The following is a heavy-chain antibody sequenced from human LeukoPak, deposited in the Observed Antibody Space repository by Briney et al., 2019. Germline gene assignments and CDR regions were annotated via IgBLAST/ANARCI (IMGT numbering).Heavy chain of an antibody. J-gene: IGHJ4*02. V-gene: IGHV4-39*01. Sequence: SETLSLTCIVSGGSISSTTYYWGWIRQPPGKGREWIGSIYYSGSTYYSPSLKRRVTISVDTSKNQFSLKLSSVTAADTAVYYCARHYFYGTFDYWGQGTLVTVSS. CDR3: ARHYFYGTFDY. CDR2: IYYSGST. D-gene: IGHD3-10*01. CDR1: GGSISSTTYY.